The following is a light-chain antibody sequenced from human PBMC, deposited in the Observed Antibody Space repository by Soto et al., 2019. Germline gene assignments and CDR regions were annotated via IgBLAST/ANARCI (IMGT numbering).Light chain of an antibody. CDR2: EVN. V-gene: IGLV2-8*01. J-gene: IGLJ3*02. CDR3: SSYAGTNNFGV. Sequence: QSALTQPPSASGSPGQSVTISCTGTSSDIGGYNFVSWYQQHPGKAPKLMIYEVNKRPSGVPDRFSGSKSGNTASLTVSGLQADDEGDYYCSSYAGTNNFGVFGGGTKLTVL. CDR1: SSDIGGYNF.